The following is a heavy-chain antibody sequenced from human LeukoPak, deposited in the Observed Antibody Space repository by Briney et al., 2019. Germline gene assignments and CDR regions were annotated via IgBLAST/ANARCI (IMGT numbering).Heavy chain of an antibody. CDR1: GFTFSSYW. D-gene: IGHD4-17*01. Sequence: GGSLRLSCAASGFTFSSYWMSWVRQAPGKGLEWVANIKQDGSEKYYVDSVKGRFTTSRDNAKNSLYLQMNSLRAEDTAVYYCARARDYGDFYYYYYMDVWGKGTTVTVSS. V-gene: IGHV3-7*01. J-gene: IGHJ6*03. CDR3: ARARDYGDFYYYYYMDV. CDR2: IKQDGSEK.